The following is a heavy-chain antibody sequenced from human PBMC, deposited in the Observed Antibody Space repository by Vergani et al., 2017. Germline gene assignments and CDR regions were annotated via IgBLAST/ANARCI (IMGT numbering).Heavy chain of an antibody. CDR1: GGSISSYY. V-gene: IGHV4-59*01. Sequence: QVQLQESGPGLVKPSETLSLTCTVSGGSISSYYWSWIRQPPGKGLEWIGYIYYSGSTNYNPSLKSRVTISVDTSKNQFSLKLSSVTAADTAVYYCARVYDDSSGYYYGGMDVWGQGTTVTVSS. D-gene: IGHD3-22*01. CDR2: IYYSGST. J-gene: IGHJ6*02. CDR3: ARVYDDSSGYYYGGMDV.